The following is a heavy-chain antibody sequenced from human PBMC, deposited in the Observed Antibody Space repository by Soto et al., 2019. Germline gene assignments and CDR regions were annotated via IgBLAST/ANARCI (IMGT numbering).Heavy chain of an antibody. CDR3: ARNEYYYDSSGYFLNWFDP. V-gene: IGHV4-31*03. Sequence: LSETLSLTCTVSGGSISSGGYYWSWIRQHPGKGLEWIGYIFYSGSTYYNPSLKSRVTISVDTSKNQFSLKLSSVTAADTAVYYCARNEYYYDSSGYFLNWFDPWGKGTLVTVSS. J-gene: IGHJ5*02. CDR2: IFYSGST. D-gene: IGHD3-22*01. CDR1: GGSISSGGYY.